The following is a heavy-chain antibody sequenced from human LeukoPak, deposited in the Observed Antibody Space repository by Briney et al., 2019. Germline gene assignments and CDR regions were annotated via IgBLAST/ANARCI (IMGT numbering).Heavy chain of an antibody. V-gene: IGHV3-30-3*02. Sequence: PGGSLRLSCAASGFTFSPCAMHWVGQAPGKGLDWFAVISYDGSNNYYADSVKGRFTISRDNSKNTLYLQMNSLRAEDTAVYYCAKIRSCSGWYEPFDYWGQGTLVTVST. CDR3: AKIRSCSGWYEPFDY. CDR2: ISYDGSNN. D-gene: IGHD6-19*01. J-gene: IGHJ4*02. CDR1: GFTFSPCA.